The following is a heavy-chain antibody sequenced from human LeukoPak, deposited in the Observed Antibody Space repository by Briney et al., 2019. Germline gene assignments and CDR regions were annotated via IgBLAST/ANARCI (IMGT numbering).Heavy chain of an antibody. Sequence: PGGSLRLSCAASGFTFSNYAMHWVRQAPGKGLEWVSSISSSSSYIYYADSVKGRFTISRDNAKNSLYLQMNSLRAEDTAVYYCARVDGGTNDYWGQGTLVTVSS. J-gene: IGHJ4*02. D-gene: IGHD2-15*01. CDR3: ARVDGGTNDY. CDR1: GFTFSNYA. CDR2: ISSSSSYI. V-gene: IGHV3-21*01.